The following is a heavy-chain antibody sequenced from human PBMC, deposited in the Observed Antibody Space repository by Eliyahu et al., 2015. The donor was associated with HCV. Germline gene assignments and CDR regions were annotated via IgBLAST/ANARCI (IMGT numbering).Heavy chain of an antibody. CDR2: ITRGSDFI. D-gene: IGHD3-10*01. CDR3: VRILGDNGYGSGYFDY. Sequence: EVQLMESGGGLVKAGESLRLSXAAXGFTFXDXAMNWVRQAPGKGLEWVSSITRGSDFINYADSVKGRFAISRDSAKSSLYLQMSSLRAEDTAVYYCVRILGDNGYGSGYFDYWGQGTLVTVSS. J-gene: IGHJ4*02. CDR1: GFTFXDXA. V-gene: IGHV3-21*06.